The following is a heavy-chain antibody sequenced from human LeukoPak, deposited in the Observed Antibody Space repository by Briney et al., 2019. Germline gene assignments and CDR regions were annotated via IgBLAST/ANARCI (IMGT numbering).Heavy chain of an antibody. CDR3: ARDPGSYLDY. D-gene: IGHD3-10*01. Sequence: SETLSLTCTVSGGSISSNYWSWIRQPAGKGLEWIGRIYSSGSTDYNPSLKSRLTMSLDKSKNQFSLKLNSVTAADTAVYYCARDPGSYLDYWGQGTLVTVSS. CDR2: IYSSGST. V-gene: IGHV4-4*07. CDR1: GGSISSNY. J-gene: IGHJ4*02.